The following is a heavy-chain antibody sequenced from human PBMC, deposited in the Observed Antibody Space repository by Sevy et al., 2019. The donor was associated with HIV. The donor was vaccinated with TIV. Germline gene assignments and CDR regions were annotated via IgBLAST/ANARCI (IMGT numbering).Heavy chain of an antibody. CDR3: ARKDSFSDFWPYFFDF. J-gene: IGHJ4*02. V-gene: IGHV4-4*02. D-gene: IGHD3-3*01. CDR1: GASISRSYW. CDR2: VYHSGST. Sequence: SETLSLTCSVSGASISRSYWWTWVRQSPGKGLEWIGEVYHSGSTNYNPSLKSRVTISVDKSKNQFSLKLTSVTAADTAIFFFARKDSFSDFWPYFFDFWGQGTLVTVSS.